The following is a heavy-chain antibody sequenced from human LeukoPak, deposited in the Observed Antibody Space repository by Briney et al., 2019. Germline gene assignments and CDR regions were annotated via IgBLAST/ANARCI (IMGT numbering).Heavy chain of an antibody. CDR2: ISGSGRST. V-gene: IGHV3-23*01. CDR3: AKSIVNSGTYIPFDY. CDR1: GFTYSNYA. Sequence: SGGSLRLSCAASGFTYSNYAMNWVRQAPGKGLEWVSVISGSGRSTYYADSVKGRFTISRDKSKNSLYLQMNSLRVEDTAIYYCAKSIVNSGTYIPFDYWGQGTLVTASS. J-gene: IGHJ4*02. D-gene: IGHD1-26*01.